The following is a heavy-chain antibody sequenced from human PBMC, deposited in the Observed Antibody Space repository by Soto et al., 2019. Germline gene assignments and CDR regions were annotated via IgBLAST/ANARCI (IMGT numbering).Heavy chain of an antibody. J-gene: IGHJ6*02. CDR3: SALGV. Sequence: EVQLVESGGGLVEPGGSLRLSCAASGFNFINAWVHWVRQAPGKGLEWVGRIKSKADGETTDYAAPVKGRFIISRDDSKNTLYLQINSLKMEDTAVYYCSALGVWGQGTTVTVSS. V-gene: IGHV3-15*07. D-gene: IGHD1-26*01. CDR2: IKSKADGETT. CDR1: GFNFINAW.